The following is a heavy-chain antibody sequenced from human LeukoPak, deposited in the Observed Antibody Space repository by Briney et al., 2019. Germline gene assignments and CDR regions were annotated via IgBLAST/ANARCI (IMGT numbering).Heavy chain of an antibody. V-gene: IGHV3-30*04. CDR1: GFTFSSYA. D-gene: IGHD2/OR15-2a*01. Sequence: GRSLRLSCAASGFTFSSYAMHWVRQAPGKGLEWVAVISDDGSNKYYADSVKGRFTISRDNSKNTLYLQMNNLRAEDTAVYYCAREGPRGNSQFDYWGQGTLVTVSS. CDR2: ISDDGSNK. J-gene: IGHJ4*02. CDR3: AREGPRGNSQFDY.